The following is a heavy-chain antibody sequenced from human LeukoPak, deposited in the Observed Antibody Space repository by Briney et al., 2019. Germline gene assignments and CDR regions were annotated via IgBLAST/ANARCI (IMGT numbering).Heavy chain of an antibody. CDR1: GGSFSGYY. V-gene: IGHV4-34*01. D-gene: IGHD6-19*01. CDR2: INHSGST. CDR3: AATSGWYPKVFYYYMDV. J-gene: IGHJ6*03. Sequence: SETLSLTCAVYGGSFSGYYWSWTRQPPGKGLEWIGEINHSGSTNYNPSLKSRVTISVDTSKNQFSLKLSSVTAADTAVYYCAATSGWYPKVFYYYMDVWGKGTTVTVSS.